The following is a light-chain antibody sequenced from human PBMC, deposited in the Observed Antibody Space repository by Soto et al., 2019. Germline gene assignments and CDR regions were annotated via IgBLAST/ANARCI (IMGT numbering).Light chain of an antibody. CDR3: QQYNNWPYT. Sequence: EIVMTQSPATLSLSPGERATLSCWASQSVTINLAWYQQKPGQAPRLLIYGASTRATGIPARFSGSGSGTEFTLTISGLQSEDFAVYFCQQYNNWPYTFGGGTRLEI. CDR1: QSVTIN. CDR2: GAS. J-gene: IGKJ2*01. V-gene: IGKV3-15*01.